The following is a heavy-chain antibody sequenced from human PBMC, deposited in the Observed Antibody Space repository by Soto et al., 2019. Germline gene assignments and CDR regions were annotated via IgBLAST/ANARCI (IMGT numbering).Heavy chain of an antibody. V-gene: IGHV1-18*01. D-gene: IGHD4-4*01. CDR1: GYTFTSYG. CDR3: SRDSNDYSNQDAFDI. CDR2: ISAYNGNT. Sequence: QVQLVQSGAEVKKPGASVKVSCKASGYTFTSYGISWVRQAPGQGLEWMGWISAYNGNTNYAQKLQGRVTMTTDTSTSTAYMELRSLRSYDTAVYYCSRDSNDYSNQDAFDIWGQGTMVTVSS. J-gene: IGHJ3*02.